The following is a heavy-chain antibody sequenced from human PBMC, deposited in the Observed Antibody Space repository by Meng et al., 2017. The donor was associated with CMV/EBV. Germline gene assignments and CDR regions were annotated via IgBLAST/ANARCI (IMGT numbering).Heavy chain of an antibody. CDR1: GFTFSSYS. D-gene: IGHD6-13*01. Sequence: GGSLRLSCAASGFTFSSYSMNWVRQAPGKGLEWVSSISSSSSYIYYADSVKGRFTISRDNSKNTLYLQMNSLRAEDTAVYYCARPSAARYFDYWGQGTLVTVSS. CDR2: ISSSSSYI. V-gene: IGHV3-21*01. CDR3: ARPSAARYFDY. J-gene: IGHJ4*02.